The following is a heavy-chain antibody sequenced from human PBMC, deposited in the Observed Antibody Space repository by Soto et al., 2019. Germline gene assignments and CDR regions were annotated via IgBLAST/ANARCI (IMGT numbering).Heavy chain of an antibody. Sequence: QMQLVQSGAEVKKPGASVKVSCKASGYTFTTYYIHWVRQAPGQGLEWMGIINPSGGTTSYAQEFQGRVTMTSDTSTSTVYMELSSLRSEDTDVYYCASSLQQLVLVYWGQGTLATVSS. CDR3: ASSLQQLVLVY. CDR1: GYTFTTYY. CDR2: INPSGGTT. D-gene: IGHD6-13*01. J-gene: IGHJ4*02. V-gene: IGHV1-46*01.